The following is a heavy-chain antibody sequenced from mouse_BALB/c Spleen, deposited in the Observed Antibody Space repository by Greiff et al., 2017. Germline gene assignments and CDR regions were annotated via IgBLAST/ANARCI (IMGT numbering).Heavy chain of an antibody. D-gene: IGHD5-5*01. CDR3: ARKDYPGAMDY. V-gene: IGHV3-2*02. CDR1: GYSITSDYA. Sequence: DVKLVESGPGLVKPSQSLSLTCTVTGYSITSDYAWNWIRQFPGNKLEWMGYISYSGSTSYNPSLKSRISITRDTSKNQFFLQLNSVTTEDTATYYCARKDYPGAMDYWGQGTSVTVSS. CDR2: ISYSGST. J-gene: IGHJ4*01.